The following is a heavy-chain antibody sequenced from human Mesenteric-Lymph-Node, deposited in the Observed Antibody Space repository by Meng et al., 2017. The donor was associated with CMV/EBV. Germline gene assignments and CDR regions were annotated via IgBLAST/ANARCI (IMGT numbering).Heavy chain of an antibody. J-gene: IGHJ5*02. CDR2: INPNSGGT. CDR1: GYTFTGYY. D-gene: IGHD1-1*01. V-gene: IGHV1-2*02. Sequence: SVKVSCKASGYTFTGYYMHWVRQAPGQGLEWMGWINPNSGGTNYAQKFQGRVTMTRDTSISTAYMELSRLRSDDTAVYYCARGAKLEGDWFDPWGQGTLVTVSS. CDR3: ARGAKLEGDWFDP.